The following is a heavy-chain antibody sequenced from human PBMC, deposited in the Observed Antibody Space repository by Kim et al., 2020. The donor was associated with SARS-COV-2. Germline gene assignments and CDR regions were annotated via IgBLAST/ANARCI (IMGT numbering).Heavy chain of an antibody. CDR3: ATTAAIVGATGPFY. D-gene: IGHD1-26*01. CDR2: FDPEDGET. V-gene: IGHV1-24*01. CDR1: GYTLTELS. Sequence: ASVKVSCKVSGYTLTELSMHWVRQAPGKGFEWMGGFDPEDGETIYAQKFQGRVTMTEDTSTDTAYMELSSLRSEDTAVYYCATTAAIVGATGPFYWGQGTLVTVSS. J-gene: IGHJ4*02.